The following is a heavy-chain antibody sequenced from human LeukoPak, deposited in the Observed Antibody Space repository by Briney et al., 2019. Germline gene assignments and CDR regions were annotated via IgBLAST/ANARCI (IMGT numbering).Heavy chain of an antibody. V-gene: IGHV1-18*01. CDR1: GYTFTSYG. CDR2: ISAYNGNT. Sequence: ASAEVSCKASGYTFTSYGISWVRQAPGQGLEWMGWISAYNGNTNYAQKLQGRVPMTTDTSTSTAYMELRSLRSDDTAVYYCARDPGYCSSTSCYHFDYWGQGTLVTVSS. D-gene: IGHD2-2*01. CDR3: ARDPGYCSSTSCYHFDY. J-gene: IGHJ4*02.